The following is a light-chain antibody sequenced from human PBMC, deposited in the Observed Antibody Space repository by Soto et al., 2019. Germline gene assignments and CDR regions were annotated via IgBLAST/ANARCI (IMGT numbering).Light chain of an antibody. CDR2: GAS. J-gene: IGKJ1*01. Sequence: EIVMTQSPATLSVSPGDTATLSCRASQSVSSNLAWYQQRPGQAPRLLIYGASTRATGVPARFSGSGSGTEFTLTISSLQSEDFAVYHCQQYNDWLTFGQGTKVDIK. CDR3: QQYNDWLT. V-gene: IGKV3-15*01. CDR1: QSVSSN.